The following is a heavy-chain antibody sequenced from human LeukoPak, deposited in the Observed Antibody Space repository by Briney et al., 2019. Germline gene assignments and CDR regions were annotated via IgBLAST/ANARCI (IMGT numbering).Heavy chain of an antibody. J-gene: IGHJ4*02. CDR3: ARGRFLEWLYPNYFDY. V-gene: IGHV1-69*05. Sequence: GASVKVFCKASGGTFSSYAISWVRQAPGQGLEWMGGIIPIFGTANYAQKFQGRVTITTDESTSTAYMELSSLRSEDTAVYYCARGRFLEWLYPNYFDYWGQGTLVTVSS. CDR1: GGTFSSYA. CDR2: IIPIFGTA. D-gene: IGHD3-3*01.